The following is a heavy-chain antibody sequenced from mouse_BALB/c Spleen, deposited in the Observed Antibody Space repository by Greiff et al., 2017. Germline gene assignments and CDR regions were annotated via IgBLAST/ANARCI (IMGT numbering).Heavy chain of an antibody. V-gene: IGHV14-3*02. Sequence: VQLKQSGAELVRSGASVKLSCTASGFNIKDTYMHWVKQRPEQGLEWIGRIDPANGNTKYDPKFQGKATITADTSSNTAYLQLSSLTSEDTAVYYCAREEDGTYAMDYWGQGTSVTVSS. J-gene: IGHJ4*01. CDR1: GFNIKDTY. D-gene: IGHD2-1*01. CDR3: AREEDGTYAMDY. CDR2: IDPANGNT.